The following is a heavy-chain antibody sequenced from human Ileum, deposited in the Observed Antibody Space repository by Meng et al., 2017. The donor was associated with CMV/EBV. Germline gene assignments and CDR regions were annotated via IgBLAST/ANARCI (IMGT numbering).Heavy chain of an antibody. V-gene: IGHV3-23*01. J-gene: IGHJ4*02. Sequence: LSFAASGFIFGAYAMSWVRQAPGRGLEWVSAISGGGDSTNYADSVKGRFTISRDNSENTLYLQMNSLRAEDTAVYYCAKDLPRVDSWGQGTLVTVSS. CDR2: ISGGGDST. CDR3: AKDLPRVDS. CDR1: GFIFGAYA.